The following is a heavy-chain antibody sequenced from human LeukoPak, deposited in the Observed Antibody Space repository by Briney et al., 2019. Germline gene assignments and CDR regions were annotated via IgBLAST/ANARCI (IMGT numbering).Heavy chain of an antibody. Sequence: GESPKISCKGSGYSFTSYWIGWVRQMPGKGLEWMGIIYPGDSDTRYSPSFQGQVTISADKSISTAYLQWSSLKASGTAMYYCARGALPNPKYNWFDPWGQGTLVTVSS. CDR3: ARGALPNPKYNWFDP. CDR1: GYSFTSYW. J-gene: IGHJ5*02. D-gene: IGHD3-10*01. CDR2: IYPGDSDT. V-gene: IGHV5-51*01.